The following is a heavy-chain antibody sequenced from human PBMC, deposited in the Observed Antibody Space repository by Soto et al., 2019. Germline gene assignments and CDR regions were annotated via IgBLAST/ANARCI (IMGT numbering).Heavy chain of an antibody. V-gene: IGHV3-23*01. CDR3: ASRSSGWYFDY. J-gene: IGHJ4*02. Sequence: EVQLLESGGGLVQPGGSLRLSCAASGFTFSSYAMNWFRQAPGKGLEWVSVISGSGGSTYYAESVKGRCTISRDNSKNTLYLQMNSLRAEDTAVYYCASRSSGWYFDYWGQGTLVTVSS. CDR2: ISGSGGST. D-gene: IGHD6-19*01. CDR1: GFTFSSYA.